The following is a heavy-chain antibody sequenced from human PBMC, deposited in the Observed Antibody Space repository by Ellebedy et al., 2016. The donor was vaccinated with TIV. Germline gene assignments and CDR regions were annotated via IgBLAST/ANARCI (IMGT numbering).Heavy chain of an antibody. J-gene: IGHJ6*02. CDR3: ANNWVVRGEGWNNGMDV. Sequence: GESLKISCAVSGFTVSTNYLSWVRQAPGKGLEWVSAIYSDGSTHYADSVRGRLTISRDNSKNTLYLQMKSLRADDTAVHYCANNWVVRGEGWNNGMDVWGQGTTVTVSS. V-gene: IGHV3-66*01. D-gene: IGHD3-10*01. CDR1: GFTVSTNY. CDR2: IYSDGST.